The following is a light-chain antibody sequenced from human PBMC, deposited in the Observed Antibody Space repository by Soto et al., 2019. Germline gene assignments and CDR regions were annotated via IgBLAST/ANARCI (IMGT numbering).Light chain of an antibody. V-gene: IGLV2-11*01. J-gene: IGLJ1*01. CDR1: SSDVGGYNY. CDR3: CSYAGSDTYV. Sequence: QSVLTQPRSVSGSPGQSVTISCTGTSSDVGGYNYVSWYQQHPGKAPKLIIYDVNRRPSGVPDRFSGSKSGNTASLTLSGLQAEDEADYYCCSYAGSDTYVFGTGTKLAVL. CDR2: DVN.